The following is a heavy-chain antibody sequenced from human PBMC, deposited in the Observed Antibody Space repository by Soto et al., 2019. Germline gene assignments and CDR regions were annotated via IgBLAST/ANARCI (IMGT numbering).Heavy chain of an antibody. V-gene: IGHV2-5*02. CDR1: GFSLTTILEA. CDR2: IYWDDDK. D-gene: IGHD1-26*01. J-gene: IGHJ4*02. CDR3: AHRHPGVGHYYDY. Sequence: QITLKESGPTLVKPTQTLTLTCTFSGFSLTTILEAVGWIRQPPGQALEWLALIYWDDDKRYSPSRNPRLTITKDTSKNQVVLTMTDMDPEDTATYYCAHRHPGVGHYYDYWGQGTLVTVSS.